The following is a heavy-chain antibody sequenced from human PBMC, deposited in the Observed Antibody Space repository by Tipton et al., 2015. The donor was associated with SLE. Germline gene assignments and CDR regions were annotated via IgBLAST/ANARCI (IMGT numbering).Heavy chain of an antibody. D-gene: IGHD3/OR15-3a*01. CDR1: GLSVSDNY. CDR2: IFLAGTT. V-gene: IGHV3-66*02. J-gene: IGHJ4*02. CDR3: ALKVSRRTGFDD. Sequence: SLRLSCEASGLSVSDNYMNWVRQAPGQGLEWVSTIFLAGTTYYADSVKGRFTISRDNSQNTLFLHMDSLRPDDTAIYYCALKVSRRTGFDDWGQGTLVTVSS.